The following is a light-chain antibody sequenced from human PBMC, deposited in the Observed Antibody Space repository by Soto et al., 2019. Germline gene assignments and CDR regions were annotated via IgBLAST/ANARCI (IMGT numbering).Light chain of an antibody. CDR3: AAWDDSLNGLV. CDR2: NNN. J-gene: IGLJ2*01. V-gene: IGLV1-44*01. CDR1: SSNIGTNT. Sequence: QPVLTQPPSASGTPGQRVTISSSGSSSNIGTNTVNWYQQLPGTAPKLLIYNNNQRPSGVPDRFSASKSGTSASLAISGLQSEDEADYYCAAWDDSLNGLVFGGGTKLTVL.